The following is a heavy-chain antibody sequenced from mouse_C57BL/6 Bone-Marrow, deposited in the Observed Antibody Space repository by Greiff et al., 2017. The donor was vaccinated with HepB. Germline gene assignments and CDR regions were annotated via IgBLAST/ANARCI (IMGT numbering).Heavy chain of an antibody. CDR1: GYTFTNYW. J-gene: IGHJ4*01. Sequence: QVQLQQSGAELVRPGTSVKMSCKASGYTFTNYWIGWAKQRPGHGLEWIGDIYPGGGYTNYNEKFKGKATLTADKSSSTAYMQFSSLTSEDSAICYCAREGLLFMDYWGQGTSVTVSS. CDR2: IYPGGGYT. D-gene: IGHD1-1*01. V-gene: IGHV1-63*01. CDR3: AREGLLFMDY.